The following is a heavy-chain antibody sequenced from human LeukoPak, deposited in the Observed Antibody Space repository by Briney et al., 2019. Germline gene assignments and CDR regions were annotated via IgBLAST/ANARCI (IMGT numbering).Heavy chain of an antibody. V-gene: IGHV4-59*01. J-gene: IGHJ4*02. CDR2: IYYSGST. Sequence: SETLSLTCTVSGGSISSYYWSWIRQPPGKGLEWIGYIYYSGSTNYNPSLKSRVTISVDTSKNQFSLKLSSVTAADTAVYYCAAGGEYYYDSSGYYLFDYWGQGTLVTVSS. CDR1: GGSISSYY. CDR3: AAGGEYYYDSSGYYLFDY. D-gene: IGHD3-22*01.